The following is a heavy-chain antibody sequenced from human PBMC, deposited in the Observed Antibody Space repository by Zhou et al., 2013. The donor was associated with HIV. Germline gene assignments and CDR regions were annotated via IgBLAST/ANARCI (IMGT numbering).Heavy chain of an antibody. CDR1: GGIYVSYA. D-gene: IGHD6-6*01. V-gene: IGHV1-69*04. CDR3: ARDLAYRTSSHYFDS. CDR2: ILPILETR. Sequence: QVQLVQSGAEVKKPGSSVKVSCKASGGIYVSYAINWVRQAPGQGLEWMGRILPILETRNHVQKFQGRVTITADRSTDTVYLELRGLTSDDTAVYYCARDLAYRTSSHYFDSWGQGTLVTVSS. J-gene: IGHJ4*02.